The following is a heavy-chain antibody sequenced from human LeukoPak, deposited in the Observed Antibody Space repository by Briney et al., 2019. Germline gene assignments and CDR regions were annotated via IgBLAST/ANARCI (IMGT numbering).Heavy chain of an antibody. CDR2: INHSGST. J-gene: IGHJ6*03. D-gene: IGHD5-12*01. CDR1: GGSFSGYY. CDR3: ARVFGGNDFNYYYYYMDV. V-gene: IGHV4-34*01. Sequence: PSEILSLTCAVYGGSFSGYYWSWIRQPPGKGLEWIGEINHSGSTNYNPSLKSRVTISVDTSKNQFSLKLSSVTAADTAVYYCARVFGGNDFNYYYYYMDVWGKGTTVTISS.